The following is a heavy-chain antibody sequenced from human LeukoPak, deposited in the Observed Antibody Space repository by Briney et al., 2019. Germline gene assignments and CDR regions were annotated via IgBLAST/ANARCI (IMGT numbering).Heavy chain of an antibody. CDR1: RFTFSSNW. J-gene: IGHJ5*02. Sequence: GGSLRLSCTASRFTFSSNWLGWVRQAPGKGLEWVANINPDGTVKFYVGSVKGRFTISRDNAKNSLYLQMNSLRVEETAVYYCLMFGSSSSWGQGTLVTVSS. CDR3: LMFGSSSS. D-gene: IGHD3/OR15-3a*01. CDR2: INPDGTVK. V-gene: IGHV3-7*05.